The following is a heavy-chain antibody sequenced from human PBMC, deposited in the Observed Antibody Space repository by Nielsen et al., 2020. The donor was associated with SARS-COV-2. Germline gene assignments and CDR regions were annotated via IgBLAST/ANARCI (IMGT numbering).Heavy chain of an antibody. Sequence: ESPKISCAASGFIFSFCWMNWLREAPGRGLEWVSNIKQDGSERYYVDSVKGRFTISRDSAKNSLYLQMNSLRAEDTAVYYCARGPYIGDYVESFDIWGQGTLVTVSS. D-gene: IGHD4-17*01. CDR1: GFIFSFCW. V-gene: IGHV3-7*05. CDR2: IKQDGSER. J-gene: IGHJ3*02. CDR3: ARGPYIGDYVESFDI.